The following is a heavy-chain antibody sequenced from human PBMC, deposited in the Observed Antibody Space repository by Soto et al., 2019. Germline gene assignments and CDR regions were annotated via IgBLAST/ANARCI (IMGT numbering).Heavy chain of an antibody. Sequence: ASVKVSCKASGYTFTSYAMHWVRQAPGQRLEWMGWINAGNGNTKYSQKFQGRVTITRDTSASTAYMELSSLRSEDTAVYYCARGDTMIVEFDYWGQGTLVTVSS. V-gene: IGHV1-3*01. J-gene: IGHJ4*02. CDR3: ARGDTMIVEFDY. CDR2: INAGNGNT. CDR1: GYTFTSYA. D-gene: IGHD3-22*01.